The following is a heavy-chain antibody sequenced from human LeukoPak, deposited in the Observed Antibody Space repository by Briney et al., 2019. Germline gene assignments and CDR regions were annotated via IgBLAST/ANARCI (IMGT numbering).Heavy chain of an antibody. CDR1: GGSISTSSYY. CDR2: IYYSGST. J-gene: IGHJ5*02. V-gene: IGHV4-39*07. CDR3: ARGQRGNWFDP. D-gene: IGHD2-2*01. Sequence: SETLSLTCTVSGGSISTSSYYWGWIRQPPGKGLECIGNIYYSGSTYYNPSLKSRVTISVDTSKNQFSLKLSSVTAADTAVYYCARGQRGNWFDPWGQGTLVTVSS.